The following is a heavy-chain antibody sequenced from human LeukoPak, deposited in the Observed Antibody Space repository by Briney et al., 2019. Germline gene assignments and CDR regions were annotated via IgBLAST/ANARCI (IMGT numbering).Heavy chain of an antibody. V-gene: IGHV1-69*04. CDR2: IIPILGIA. J-gene: IGHJ5*02. D-gene: IGHD3-3*01. Sequence: ASVKVSCKASGGTFSSYAISWVRQAPGQGLEWMGRIIPILGIANYAQKFQGRVTITADKSTSTAYMELSSLRSEDTAVYYCARASYDFWSGYWCDPWGQGTLVTVSS. CDR3: ARASYDFWSGYWCDP. CDR1: GGTFSSYA.